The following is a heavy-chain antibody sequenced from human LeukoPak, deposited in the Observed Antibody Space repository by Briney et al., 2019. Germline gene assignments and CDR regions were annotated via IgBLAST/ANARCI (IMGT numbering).Heavy chain of an antibody. V-gene: IGHV5-51*01. CDR1: GYSFTNFW. J-gene: IGHJ5*02. CDR2: ISPGDSDA. Sequence: GESLKISCQTSGYSFTNFWIAWVRQTPGKGLEWLGIISPGDSDALYNPSFQGHVTMSTDRSINTAYLQWSSLQASDTAIYYCARCGYVGSGHYYNWLDPWGQGTLVTVAS. CDR3: ARCGYVGSGHYYNWLDP. D-gene: IGHD3-22*01.